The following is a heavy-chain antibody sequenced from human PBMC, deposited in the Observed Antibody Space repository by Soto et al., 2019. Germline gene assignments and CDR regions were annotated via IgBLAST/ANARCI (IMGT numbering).Heavy chain of an antibody. J-gene: IGHJ4*02. CDR2: ISGSGGST. CDR3: AKSAIAYRTSSYFDY. V-gene: IGHV3-23*01. CDR1: GFTFSNYA. Sequence: GGSLRLSCAASGFTFSNYAMTWVRQAPGKGLEWVSTISGSGGSTYYADSVKGRFTISTDNSKNTLYLQMNSLRAEDTAVYYCAKSAIAYRTSSYFDYWGQGTLVTVSS. D-gene: IGHD6-6*01.